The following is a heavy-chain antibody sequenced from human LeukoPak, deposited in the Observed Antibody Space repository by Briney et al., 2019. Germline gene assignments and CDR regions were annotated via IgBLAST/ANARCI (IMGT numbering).Heavy chain of an antibody. Sequence: SVKVSCKTSGITFSNFAVEWVRQARGQHLEWIGWIVVGSGNTKYAQKFNERVTITRDMSTSTAFMELRSLRFDDTAVYYCAAQVNYHDSTVWDPWGQGTLVTVSS. D-gene: IGHD3-22*01. CDR2: IVVGSGNT. V-gene: IGHV1-58*01. CDR1: GITFSNFA. J-gene: IGHJ5*02. CDR3: AAQVNYHDSTVWDP.